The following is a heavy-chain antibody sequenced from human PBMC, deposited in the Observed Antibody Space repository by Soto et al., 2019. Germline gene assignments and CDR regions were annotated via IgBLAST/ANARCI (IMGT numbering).Heavy chain of an antibody. J-gene: IGHJ4*02. V-gene: IGHV3-53*02. CDR3: ARVPGRL. CDR2: VYTGGAT. D-gene: IGHD3-10*01. CDR1: GFSVSRNY. Sequence: QLAETAGGLIQPGTSLTLSCAASGFSVSRNYMTWVRQAPGKGLEWVSFVYTGGATFYADSVKGRFILSRDDSQNTMYLQMNNLRAEDTAFYYCARVPGRLWGRGTLVTVAS.